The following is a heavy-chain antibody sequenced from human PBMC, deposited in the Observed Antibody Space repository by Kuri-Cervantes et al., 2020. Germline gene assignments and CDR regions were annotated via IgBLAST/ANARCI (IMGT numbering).Heavy chain of an antibody. D-gene: IGHD3-10*01. CDR1: GFTFDDYA. CDR3: AKDIMGFNTMVRVGLDY. J-gene: IGHJ4*02. V-gene: IGHV3-9*01. Sequence: SLKISCAASGFTFDDYAMHWVRQAPGKGLEWVSGISWNSGSIGYADSVKGRFTISRDNAKNSLYLQMNSLRAEDTALYYCAKDIMGFNTMVRVGLDYWGQGTLVTSPQ. CDR2: ISWNSGSI.